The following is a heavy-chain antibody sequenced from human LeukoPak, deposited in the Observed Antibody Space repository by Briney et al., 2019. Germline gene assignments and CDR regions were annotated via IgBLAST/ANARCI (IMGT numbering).Heavy chain of an antibody. J-gene: IGHJ4*02. CDR2: INHSGST. V-gene: IGHV4-39*07. Sequence: SETLSLTCTVSGGSVSSSSSYWVWVRQPPGKGLEWIGEINHSGSTNYNPSLKSRVTISVDTSKNQFSLKLSSVTAADTAVYYCARVRRDDYWGQGTLVTVSS. CDR1: GGSVSSSSSY. CDR3: ARVRRDDY.